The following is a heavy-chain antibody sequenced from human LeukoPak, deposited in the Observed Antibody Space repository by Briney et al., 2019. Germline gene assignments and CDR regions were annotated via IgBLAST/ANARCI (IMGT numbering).Heavy chain of an antibody. V-gene: IGHV4-34*01. CDR2: INHSGST. Sequence: SETLSLTCAVYGGSFSGYYWSWIRQPPGKGLEWIGEINHSGSTNYNPSLKSRVTISVDTSKNQFSLKLSSVTAADTAVYYCARGLAAAYGRFDYWGQGTLVTVSS. CDR1: GGSFSGYY. D-gene: IGHD6-13*01. CDR3: ARGLAAAYGRFDY. J-gene: IGHJ4*02.